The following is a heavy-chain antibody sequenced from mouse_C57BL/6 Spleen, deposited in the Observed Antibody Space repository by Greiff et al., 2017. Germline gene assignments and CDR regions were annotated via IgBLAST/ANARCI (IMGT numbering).Heavy chain of an antibody. D-gene: IGHD2-4*01. J-gene: IGHJ4*01. Sequence: VHLVESGPGLVQPSQSLSITCTVSGFSLTSYGVHWVRQSPGKGLEWLGVKWRGGSTDYNAAFMSRLSITKDNSKSQVFFKMNSLQADDTAIYYCAKNPNYDPYAMDYWGQGTSVTVSS. CDR3: AKNPNYDPYAMDY. CDR2: KWRGGST. V-gene: IGHV2-5*01. CDR1: GFSLTSYG.